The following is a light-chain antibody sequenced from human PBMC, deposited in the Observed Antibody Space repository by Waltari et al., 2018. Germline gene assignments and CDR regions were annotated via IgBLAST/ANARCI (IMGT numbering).Light chain of an antibody. J-gene: IGLJ2*01. V-gene: IGLV2-14*01. CDR1: SSDIVGYDY. CDR3: SSFSGSSNPVV. Sequence: QSALTQPASVSGSPGQSITISCPGTSSDIVGYDYVSWYQQPPGKAPRLLIYEVNNRPSWVSTRFPASKSGNTASLTISGLQTADEADYYCSSFSGSSNPVVFGRGTKLTVL. CDR2: EVN.